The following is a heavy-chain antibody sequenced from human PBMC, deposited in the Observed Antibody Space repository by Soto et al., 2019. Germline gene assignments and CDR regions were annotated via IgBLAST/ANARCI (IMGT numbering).Heavy chain of an antibody. CDR3: AKDRQWQGLYYFDY. CDR1: GFTFSSYG. D-gene: IGHD6-19*01. V-gene: IGHV3-30*18. J-gene: IGHJ4*02. Sequence: QTGGSLRLSCAASGFTFSSYGMHWVRQAPGKGLEWVAVISYDGSNKYYADSVKGRFTISRDNSKNTLYLQMNSLRAEDTAVYYCAKDRQWQGLYYFDYWGQGTLVTVSS. CDR2: ISYDGSNK.